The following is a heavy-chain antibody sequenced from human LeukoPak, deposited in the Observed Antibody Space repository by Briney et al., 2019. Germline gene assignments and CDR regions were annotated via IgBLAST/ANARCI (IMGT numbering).Heavy chain of an antibody. CDR2: IKQDGSEK. J-gene: IGHJ6*03. V-gene: IGHV3-7*01. D-gene: IGHD3-10*01. CDR3: ARRGNYYGSVYYMDV. Sequence: PGGSLRLSCAASGFTFSSYWMSWVRQAPGKGLEWVANIKQDGSEKYYVDSVKGRFTISRDNAKNSLYLQMNSLRAEDTAVYYCARRGNYYGSVYYMDVWGKGTTVTISS. CDR1: GFTFSSYW.